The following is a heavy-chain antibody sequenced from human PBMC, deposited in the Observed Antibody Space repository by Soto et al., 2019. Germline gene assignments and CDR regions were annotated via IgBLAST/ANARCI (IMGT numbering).Heavy chain of an antibody. J-gene: IGHJ3*02. V-gene: IGHV3-33*01. CDR1: GFTCSSYG. Sequence: SLGLSCAASGFTCSSYGMHWVRQAPGKGLEWVAVIWSDGSNKYYADSVKGRFTISRDNSKNTLYLQMNSLRAEDTSVYYCARQVVVVVASSADAFDIWGQGTMVTVSS. D-gene: IGHD2-15*01. CDR2: IWSDGSNK. CDR3: ARQVVVVVASSADAFDI.